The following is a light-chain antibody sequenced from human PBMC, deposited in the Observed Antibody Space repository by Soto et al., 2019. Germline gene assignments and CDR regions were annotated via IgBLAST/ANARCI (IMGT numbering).Light chain of an antibody. CDR1: QSVSSY. Sequence: EIVLTQSPATLSLSPGERATLSCRASQSVSSYLAWYQQKPGQAPRLLIYDASNRATGIPARFSGRGSGTDFTLTISTREPEYFAVYYCQHRSNFGQATKLAIK. V-gene: IGKV3-11*01. J-gene: IGKJ2*01. CDR2: DAS. CDR3: QHRSN.